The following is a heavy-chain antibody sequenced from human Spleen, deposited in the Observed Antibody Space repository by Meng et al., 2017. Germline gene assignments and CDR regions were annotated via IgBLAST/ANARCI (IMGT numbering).Heavy chain of an antibody. CDR1: GYTFPDYW. J-gene: IGHJ4*02. CDR2: INPKSGDT. Sequence: GRVVQSGAEVKQPGASVKVSCKASGYTFPDYWLHWVRRAPGQGLEWMGRINPKSGDTHYAQRFQGRVTMTGDTSISTAYMELSGLRSDDTAMYYCARDEDISAAGKLFGDYWGQGTLVTVSS. CDR3: ARDEDISAAGKLFGDY. D-gene: IGHD6-13*01. V-gene: IGHV1-2*06.